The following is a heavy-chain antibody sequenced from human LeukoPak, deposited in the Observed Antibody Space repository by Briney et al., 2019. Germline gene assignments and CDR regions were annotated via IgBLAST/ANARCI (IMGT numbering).Heavy chain of an antibody. CDR1: GFTFSSYG. V-gene: IGHV3-30*18. CDR3: AKDHLRGYSGYDLDY. Sequence: GGSLRLSCAASGFTFSSYGMHWVRQAPGKGLEWVAVISYDGSNKYYADSVKGRFTISRDNSKNTLYLQMNSLRAEDTAVYYCAKDHLRGYSGYDLDYWGQGTLVTVSS. CDR2: ISYDGSNK. D-gene: IGHD5-12*01. J-gene: IGHJ4*02.